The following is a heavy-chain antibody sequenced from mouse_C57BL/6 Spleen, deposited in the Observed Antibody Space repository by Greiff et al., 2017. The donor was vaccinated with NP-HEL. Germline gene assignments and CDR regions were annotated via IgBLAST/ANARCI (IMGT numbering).Heavy chain of an antibody. Sequence: EVKLVESGGGLVQSGRSLRLSCATSGFTFSDFYMEWVRQAPGKGLEWIAASRNKANDYTTEYSASVKGRFIVSRDTSQSILYLQMNALRAEDTAIYYCARVNWYYAMDYWGQGTSVTVSS. CDR3: ARVNWYYAMDY. J-gene: IGHJ4*01. D-gene: IGHD4-1*02. CDR2: SRNKANDYTT. CDR1: GFTFSDFY. V-gene: IGHV7-1*01.